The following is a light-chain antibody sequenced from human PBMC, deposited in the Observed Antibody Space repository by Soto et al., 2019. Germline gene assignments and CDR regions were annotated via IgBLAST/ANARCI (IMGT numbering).Light chain of an antibody. V-gene: IGKV3-20*01. Sequence: EIVLTQSPGTLSLSPGERATRSCRASQSVSSSSLAWYQKKPGQAPRLLSYGASSRATGIPERFSGSESGTDVPLTISRLEPEDCAVVYCQQYGSSPYPFGQGTKLEIK. CDR1: QSVSSSS. J-gene: IGKJ2*01. CDR2: GAS. CDR3: QQYGSSPYP.